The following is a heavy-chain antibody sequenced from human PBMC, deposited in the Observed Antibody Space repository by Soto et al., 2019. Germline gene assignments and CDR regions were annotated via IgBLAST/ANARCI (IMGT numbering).Heavy chain of an antibody. D-gene: IGHD3-16*01. Sequence: GGSLRLSCAASGFTFSSYAMTWVRQAPGKGLEWVSAISGGDGSPSYADSVKGRFTISGDNSKNTLYLHMNSLRADDTAAYYCAKWHTYNYDSLAFSGFDCWGQGTQVTVSS. CDR2: ISGGDGSP. CDR3: AKWHTYNYDSLAFSGFDC. CDR1: GFTFSSYA. J-gene: IGHJ4*02. V-gene: IGHV3-23*01.